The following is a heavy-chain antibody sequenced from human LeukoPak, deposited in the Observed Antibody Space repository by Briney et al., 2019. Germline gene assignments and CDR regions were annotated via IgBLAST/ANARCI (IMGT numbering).Heavy chain of an antibody. CDR1: GFTFSSYW. CDR3: ARAIGYCSSTSCIYYFDY. J-gene: IGHJ4*02. Sequence: HPGGSLRLSCAASGFTFSSYWMPWVRQAPGKGLVWVSRINSDGSSTSYADSVKGRFTISRDNAKNTPYLQMNSLRAEDTAVYYCARAIGYCSSTSCIYYFDYWGQGTLVTVSS. CDR2: INSDGSST. V-gene: IGHV3-74*01. D-gene: IGHD2-2*01.